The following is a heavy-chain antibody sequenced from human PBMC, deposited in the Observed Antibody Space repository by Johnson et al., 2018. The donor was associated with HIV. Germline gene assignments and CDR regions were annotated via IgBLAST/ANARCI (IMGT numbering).Heavy chain of an antibody. Sequence: QVQLVESGGGVVQPGRSLRLSCAASGFTFSSYAMHWVRQAPGKGLEWVSGITWNGGTTAYADSVKGRFTISRDNSKNTLYLQMNSLRAEDTAVYYCASATTPHDAFDIWGQGTMVTVSS. D-gene: IGHD1-1*01. J-gene: IGHJ3*02. CDR2: ITWNGGTT. CDR1: GFTFSSYA. V-gene: IGHV3-NL1*01. CDR3: ASATTPHDAFDI.